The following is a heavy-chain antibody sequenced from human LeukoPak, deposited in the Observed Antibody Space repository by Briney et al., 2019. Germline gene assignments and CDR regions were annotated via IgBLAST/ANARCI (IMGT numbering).Heavy chain of an antibody. J-gene: IGHJ4*02. CDR3: ASQLGEATLHFDY. Sequence: GASVKVSCKASGGTFSSYAISWVRQAPGQGLEWMGGIIPIFGTANYAQKFQGRVTITADESTSTAYMELSSLRSEDTAVYYCASQLGEATLHFDYWGQGTLVTVSS. CDR1: GGTFSSYA. CDR2: IIPIFGTA. D-gene: IGHD1-26*01. V-gene: IGHV1-69*13.